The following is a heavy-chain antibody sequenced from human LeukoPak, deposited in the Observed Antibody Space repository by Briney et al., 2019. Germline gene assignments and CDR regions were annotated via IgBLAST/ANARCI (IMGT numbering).Heavy chain of an antibody. CDR1: GFTLTSYT. Sequence: GGSLRLSCATSGFTLTSYTMHWVRQAPGKGLEWVAVVSYDGTKISYADSVKGRFTMSRDISKNTLYLQMNSLKPEDSALYYCARDRVQIWSYVSTFDSWGQGTLVTVSS. CDR2: VSYDGTKI. D-gene: IGHD5-18*01. J-gene: IGHJ4*02. CDR3: ARDRVQIWSYVSTFDS. V-gene: IGHV3-30-3*01.